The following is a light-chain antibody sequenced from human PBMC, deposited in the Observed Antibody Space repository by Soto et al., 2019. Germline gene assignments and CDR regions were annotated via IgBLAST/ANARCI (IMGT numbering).Light chain of an antibody. J-gene: IGKJ5*01. CDR2: DAS. CDR1: QSISSY. CDR3: PQRSNWPPIT. V-gene: IGKV3-11*01. Sequence: EIVLTQSPATLSLSPGERATLSCRASQSISSYLAWYQQKPGQAPRLLIYDASNRATGIPARFSGSGSGTDFTLTISSLDPEDCAVYYCPQRSNWPPITFGQGTRLEIK.